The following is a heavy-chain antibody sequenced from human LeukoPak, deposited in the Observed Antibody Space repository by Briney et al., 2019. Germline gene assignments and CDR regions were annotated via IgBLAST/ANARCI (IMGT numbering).Heavy chain of an antibody. CDR2: ISVRAGTI. V-gene: IGHV3-48*03. CDR1: GFGFGQYE. J-gene: IGHJ6*04. CDR3: AKVSPNYYEGPHGRDV. D-gene: IGHD3-22*01. Sequence: GGSLRLSCVASGFGFGQYEMNWVRQAPGKGLEWIAYISVRAGTIYYGDSAEGRFTISRDDAKNSLYLQMNGLRVGDTAIYYCAKVSPNYYEGPHGRDVWGKGTTVTV.